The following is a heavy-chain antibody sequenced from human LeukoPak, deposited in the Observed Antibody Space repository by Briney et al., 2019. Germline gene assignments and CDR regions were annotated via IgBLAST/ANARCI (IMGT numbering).Heavy chain of an antibody. CDR1: GYTFTSYA. D-gene: IGHD6-19*01. J-gene: IGHJ4*02. V-gene: IGHV1-2*02. CDR3: ARETIAVASHYFDY. Sequence: ASVKVSCKASGYTFTSYAMHWVRQAPGQGLEWMGWINPDSGGTNYAQKFQGRVTITADKSTSTAYMELSSLRSEDTAVYYCARETIAVASHYFDYWGQGTLVTVSS. CDR2: INPDSGGT.